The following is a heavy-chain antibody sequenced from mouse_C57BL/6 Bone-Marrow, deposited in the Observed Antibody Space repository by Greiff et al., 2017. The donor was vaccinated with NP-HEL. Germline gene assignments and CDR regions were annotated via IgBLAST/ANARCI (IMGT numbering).Heavy chain of an antibody. CDR2: LSDGGSYT. D-gene: IGHD3-2*02. V-gene: IGHV5-4*03. J-gene: IGHJ2*01. Sequence: EVKLVESGGGLVKPGGSLKLSCAASGFTFSSYAMSWVRQTPEKRLEWVATLSDGGSYTYYPDNVKGRFTISRDNAKNNLYLQMSHLKSEDTAMYYCAGTAQAFFDYWGQGTTLTVSS. CDR1: GFTFSSYA. CDR3: AGTAQAFFDY.